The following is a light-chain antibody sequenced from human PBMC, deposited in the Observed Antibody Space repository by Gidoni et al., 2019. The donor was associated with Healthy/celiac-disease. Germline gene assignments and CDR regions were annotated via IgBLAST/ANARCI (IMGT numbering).Light chain of an antibody. CDR2: DAS. CDR1: QDISNY. Sequence: DIQMSQSPSSLSASVGDTVTITCQASQDISNYLNWYQQKPGKAPKLLIYDASNLETGVPSRFSGSGSGTDFTFTISSLQAEDIATYYCQQYDNLLTFGGGTKVEIK. CDR3: QQYDNLLT. J-gene: IGKJ4*01. V-gene: IGKV1-33*01.